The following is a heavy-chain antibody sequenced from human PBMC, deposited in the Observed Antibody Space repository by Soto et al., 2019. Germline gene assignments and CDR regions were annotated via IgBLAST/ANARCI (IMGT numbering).Heavy chain of an antibody. CDR3: ARDLSYYYDISGYYPSWGAEYFQH. J-gene: IGHJ1*01. D-gene: IGHD3-22*01. V-gene: IGHV1-2*02. Sequence: ASVKVSCKASGYTFTGYYMHWVRQAPGQGLEWMGWINPNSGGTNYAQKFQGRVTMTRDTSISTAYMELSRLRSDDTAVYYCARDLSYYYDISGYYPSWGAEYFQHWGQGTLVTVSS. CDR2: INPNSGGT. CDR1: GYTFTGYY.